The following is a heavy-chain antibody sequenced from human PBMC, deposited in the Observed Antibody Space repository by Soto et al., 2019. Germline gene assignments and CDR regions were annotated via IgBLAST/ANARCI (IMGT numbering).Heavy chain of an antibody. V-gene: IGHV1-18*01. CDR1: GYTFTSYG. CDR2: ISAYNGNT. CDR3: ARDSSSGWEGSYYYYYMDV. J-gene: IGHJ6*03. D-gene: IGHD6-19*01. Sequence: ASVKVSCKASGYTFTSYGISWVRQAPGQGLEWMGWISAYNGNTNYAQKLQGRVTMTTDTSTSTAYMELRSLRSDDTAVYYCARDSSSGWEGSYYYYYMDVWGKGTTVTVSS.